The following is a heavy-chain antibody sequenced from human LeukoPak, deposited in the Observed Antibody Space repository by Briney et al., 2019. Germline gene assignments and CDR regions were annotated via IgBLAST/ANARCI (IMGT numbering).Heavy chain of an antibody. CDR1: GFSLTTTEMC. CDR2: IDWDDDK. Sequence: SVPTLVKPTQTLTLTCTFSGFSLTTTEMCVCWTRQPPGKALEGLSRIDWDDDKYYSTSLKTRLTISKAASNNPVVLTMTNMDPVDKATYYCAPVSRGNYGMYYFDYWGQGTLVTVSS. V-gene: IGHV2-70*11. D-gene: IGHD4-11*01. CDR3: APVSRGNYGMYYFDY. J-gene: IGHJ4*02.